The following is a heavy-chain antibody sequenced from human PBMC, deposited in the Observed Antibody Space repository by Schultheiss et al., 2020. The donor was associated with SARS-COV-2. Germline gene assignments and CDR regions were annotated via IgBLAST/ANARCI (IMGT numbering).Heavy chain of an antibody. Sequence: ASVKVSCKTSGYSFTSYGVNWVRRAPGQGLEWMGWISGQNGNTNYAQKLQGRVTLTTDTSTTTAYMDLSSLRSDDTAVYYCATERPPGIVVVDAFDIWGQGTMVTVSS. CDR3: ATERPPGIVVVDAFDI. CDR1: GYSFTSYG. CDR2: ISGQNGNT. D-gene: IGHD6-19*01. V-gene: IGHV1-18*01. J-gene: IGHJ3*02.